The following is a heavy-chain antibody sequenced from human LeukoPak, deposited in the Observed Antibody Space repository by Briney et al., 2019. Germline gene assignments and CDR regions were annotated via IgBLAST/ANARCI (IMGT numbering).Heavy chain of an antibody. CDR1: GFAFSSYA. CDR2: ISGSGGST. Sequence: GGSLRLSCAASGFAFSSYAMSWVRQAPGKGLEWVSAISGSGGSTYYADSVKGRFTISRDNSKNTLYLQMNSLRAEDTAVYYCASILKAAAGTLYFDYWGQGTLVTVSS. V-gene: IGHV3-23*01. CDR3: ASILKAAAGTLYFDY. D-gene: IGHD6-13*01. J-gene: IGHJ4*02.